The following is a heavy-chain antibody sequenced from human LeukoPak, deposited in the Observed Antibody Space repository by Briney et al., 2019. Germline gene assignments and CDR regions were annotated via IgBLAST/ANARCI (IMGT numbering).Heavy chain of an antibody. Sequence: PSETLSLTCTVSGYSISSGYYWSWIRQPPGKGLEWIGYIYYSGSTNYNPSLKSRVTISVDTSKNQFSLKLSSVTAADTAVYYCARRRELEVVDIWGQGTMVTVSS. J-gene: IGHJ3*02. CDR3: ARRRELEVVDI. D-gene: IGHD3-3*01. V-gene: IGHV4-59*08. CDR2: IYYSGST. CDR1: GYSISSGYY.